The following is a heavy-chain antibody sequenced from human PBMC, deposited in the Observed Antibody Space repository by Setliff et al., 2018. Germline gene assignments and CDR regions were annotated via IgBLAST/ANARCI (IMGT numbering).Heavy chain of an antibody. V-gene: IGHV1-18*01. D-gene: IGHD2-8*01. J-gene: IGHJ4*02. CDR3: ERLVRYCTGVTCQRSSDGDF. CDR1: GYTFNHYG. Sequence: ASVKVSCKASGYTFNHYGITWVRLAPGQGLEWMGWISAHSGNTFYAPQFQGRLVMTTDTSANTAYMELRNLTSDDTAMYFCERLVRYCTGVTCQRSSDGDFWGQGTPVTVSS. CDR2: ISAHSGNT.